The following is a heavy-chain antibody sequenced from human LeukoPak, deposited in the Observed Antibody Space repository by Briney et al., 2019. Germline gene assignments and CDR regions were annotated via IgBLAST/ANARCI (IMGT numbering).Heavy chain of an antibody. Sequence: SETLSLTCTVSGGSITNYYWSWIRQPPGKGLEWIGFSYYNGNTNYNPSLKGRVTISVDMSKNQFSLSLRSVTAADTAVYYCARADNYGDYLGVWGKGTTVTVSS. CDR3: ARADNYGDYLGV. D-gene: IGHD4-17*01. CDR2: SYYNGNT. CDR1: GGSITNYY. V-gene: IGHV4-59*01. J-gene: IGHJ6*03.